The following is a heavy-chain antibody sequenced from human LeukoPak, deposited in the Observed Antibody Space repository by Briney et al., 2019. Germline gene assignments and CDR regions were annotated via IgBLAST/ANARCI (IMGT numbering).Heavy chain of an antibody. V-gene: IGHV1-2*02. CDR2: INPNSGGT. Sequence: ASVKVSCKASGYTFTGYYVHWVRQAPGQGLEWMGWINPNSGGTNYAQKFQGGVTMTRDTSISTAYMELSRLRSDDTAVYYCARDGIPGYSSSWGTVQLYYFDYWGQGTLVTVSS. CDR3: ARDGIPGYSSSWGTVQLYYFDY. D-gene: IGHD6-13*01. J-gene: IGHJ4*02. CDR1: GYTFTGYY.